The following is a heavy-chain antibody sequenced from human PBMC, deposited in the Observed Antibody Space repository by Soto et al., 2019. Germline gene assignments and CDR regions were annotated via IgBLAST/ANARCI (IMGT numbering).Heavy chain of an antibody. Sequence: QAHLVQSGAEVRKPGASVKVSCQALEHTSTIYYIHWVRQARGQGLEWMGWINADSGDTTYAEDLRGRVTFTRDTSTSTFHMELSSLRLDDTAMYFCATRDYDILTGYLHIWGQGTLITVSS. CDR3: ATRDYDILTGYLHI. CDR2: INADSGDT. J-gene: IGHJ1*01. V-gene: IGHV1-2*02. CDR1: EHTSTIYY. D-gene: IGHD3-9*01.